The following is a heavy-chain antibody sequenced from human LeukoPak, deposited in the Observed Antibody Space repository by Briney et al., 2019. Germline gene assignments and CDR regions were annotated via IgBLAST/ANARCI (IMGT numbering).Heavy chain of an antibody. CDR1: GFTFSYYW. Sequence: PGGSLRLSCAASGFTFSYYWMHWVRQAPGKGLVWVSRINSDGSSTNHADSVKGRFTISRDNAKNTLYLQMNSLRAEDTAVYYCAREDSGNYYFDFWGQGTLVTVSS. CDR3: AREDSGNYYFDF. V-gene: IGHV3-74*01. J-gene: IGHJ4*02. D-gene: IGHD1-26*01. CDR2: INSDGSST.